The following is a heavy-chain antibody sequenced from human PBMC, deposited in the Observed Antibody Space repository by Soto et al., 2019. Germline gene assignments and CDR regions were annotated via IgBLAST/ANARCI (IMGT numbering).Heavy chain of an antibody. V-gene: IGHV1-18*01. Sequence: SAKVSCKACRDSFTCYDRFWVRQSPGQGLEWMGWISAYNGNTNYAQKLQGRVTVTTDTSTSTAYMELRSLRSDDTAVYYCARDLGAVAGATDYWGQGTLVTISS. D-gene: IGHD6-19*01. J-gene: IGHJ4*02. CDR2: ISAYNGNT. CDR3: ARDLGAVAGATDY. CDR1: RDSFTCYD.